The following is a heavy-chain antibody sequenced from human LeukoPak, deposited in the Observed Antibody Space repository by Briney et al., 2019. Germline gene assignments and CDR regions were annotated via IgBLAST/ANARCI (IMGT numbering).Heavy chain of an antibody. CDR2: INHSGST. CDR3: ARGFRRIIVATKYGMDV. CDR1: GGSFSGYY. J-gene: IGHJ6*02. V-gene: IGHV4-34*01. D-gene: IGHD5-12*01. Sequence: SETLSLTCAVYGGSFSGYYWSWIRRPPGKGLEWIGEINHSGSTNYNPSLKSRVTISVDTSKNQFSLKLSSVTAADTAVYYCARGFRRIIVATKYGMDVWGQGTTVTVSS.